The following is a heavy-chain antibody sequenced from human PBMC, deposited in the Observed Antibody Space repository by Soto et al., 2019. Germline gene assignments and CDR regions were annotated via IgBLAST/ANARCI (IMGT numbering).Heavy chain of an antibody. J-gene: IGHJ6*03. CDR2: INHSGST. Sequence: SETLSLTCAVYGGSFSGYHWSWIRQPPGKGLEWIGEINHSGSTNYNPSLKSRVTISVDTSKNQFSLKLSSVTAADTAVYYCAREVRRVAAHILYYYYMDVWGKGTTVTVSS. CDR1: GGSFSGYH. V-gene: IGHV4-34*01. D-gene: IGHD6-13*01. CDR3: AREVRRVAAHILYYYYMDV.